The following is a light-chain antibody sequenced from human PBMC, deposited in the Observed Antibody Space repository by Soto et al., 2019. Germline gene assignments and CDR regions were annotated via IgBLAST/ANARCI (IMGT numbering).Light chain of an antibody. CDR2: GNS. J-gene: IGLJ1*01. V-gene: IGLV1-40*03. CDR3: QSYDSGLSGYV. Sequence: QAVVTQPPSVSGAPGQRVTISCTGSSSNIGAGYDVHWYQQLPGTAPKLLIYGNSNRPSGVPDRFSGSKSGASASLAITGLLAEYEADDYCQSYDSGLSGYVFGTGTKLTVL. CDR1: SSNIGAGYD.